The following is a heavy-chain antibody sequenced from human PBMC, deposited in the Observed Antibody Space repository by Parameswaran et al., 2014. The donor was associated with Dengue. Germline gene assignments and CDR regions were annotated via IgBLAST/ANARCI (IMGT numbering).Heavy chain of an antibody. J-gene: IGHJ6*02. D-gene: IGHD3-16*01. CDR2: INTNTGNP. Sequence: WVRQAPGQGLEWMGWINTNTGNPTYAQGFTGRFVFSLDTSVSTAHLQISSLKAEDTAVYYCARDLGPENYDYIWGSYFGTYYYYGMDVWGQGTTVTVSS. CDR3: ARDLGPENYDYIWGSYFGTYYYYGMDV. V-gene: IGHV7-4-1*02.